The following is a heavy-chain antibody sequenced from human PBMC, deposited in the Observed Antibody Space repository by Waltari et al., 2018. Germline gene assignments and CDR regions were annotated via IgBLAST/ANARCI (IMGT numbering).Heavy chain of an antibody. D-gene: IGHD2-2*01. J-gene: IGHJ6*02. CDR2: IIPIFGTA. CDR3: ARGSCSSTSCFLYYGMDV. V-gene: IGHV1-69*01. Sequence: QVQLVESGAEVKKPGASVTVSCKVSGYTLTELSMHWVRQAPGQGLEWMGGIIPIFGTANYAQKFQGRVTITADESTSTAYMELSSLRSEDTAVYYCARGSCSSTSCFLYYGMDVWGQGTTVTVSS. CDR1: GYTLTELS.